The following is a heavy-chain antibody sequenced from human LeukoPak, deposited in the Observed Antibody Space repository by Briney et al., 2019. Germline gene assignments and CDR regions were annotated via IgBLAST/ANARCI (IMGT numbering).Heavy chain of an antibody. CDR2: TYYRSKWYN. J-gene: IGHJ6*03. D-gene: IGHD3-10*01. Sequence: SQTLSLTCAISGDSVSSNSAAWNWIRQSPSRGLEWLGRTYYRSKWYNDYAVSVKSRITINPDTSKNQFSLQLNSVTPEDTAVYYCARDLGWFGEFGIYYYYYMDVWGKGTTVTISS. CDR3: ARDLGWFGEFGIYYYYYMDV. V-gene: IGHV6-1*01. CDR1: GDSVSSNSAA.